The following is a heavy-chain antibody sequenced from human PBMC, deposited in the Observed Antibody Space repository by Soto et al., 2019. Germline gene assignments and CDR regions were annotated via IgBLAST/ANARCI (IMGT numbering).Heavy chain of an antibody. CDR3: TRVLPTIFGVSLYYYYGMDV. CDR1: GLTFGDYA. V-gene: IGHV3-49*03. J-gene: IGHJ6*02. Sequence: GGSLRLSCTASGLTFGDYAMSWFRQAPGEGLEWVGFIRSKAYGGTTEYAASVKGRFTISRDDSKSIAYLQMNSLKTEDTAVYYCTRVLPTIFGVSLYYYYGMDVWGQGTTVTVSS. CDR2: IRSKAYGGTT. D-gene: IGHD3-3*01.